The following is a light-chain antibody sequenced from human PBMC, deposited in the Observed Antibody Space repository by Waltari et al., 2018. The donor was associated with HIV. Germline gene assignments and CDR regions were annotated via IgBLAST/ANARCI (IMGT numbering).Light chain of an antibody. Sequence: EIVLTQSPATLSLSPGEGATLSCRASQSVSSYLAWYQQKPGQAPRLLIYDVSNRATDIPARFSGSGSGTDFALTISSLEPEDFALYYCQARTNWPPAWTFGQGTKVEIK. CDR2: DVS. J-gene: IGKJ1*01. V-gene: IGKV3-11*01. CDR1: QSVSSY. CDR3: QARTNWPPAWT.